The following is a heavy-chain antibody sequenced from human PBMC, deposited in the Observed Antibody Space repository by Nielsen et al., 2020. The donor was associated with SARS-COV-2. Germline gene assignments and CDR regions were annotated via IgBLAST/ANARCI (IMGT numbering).Heavy chain of an antibody. V-gene: IGHV3-21*01. CDR2: ISSSSSYI. CDR3: ARGNGGSSYLPKVY. J-gene: IGHJ4*02. D-gene: IGHD2-15*01. Sequence: VRQAPGKGLEWVSSISSSSSYIYYADSVKGRFTISRDNAKNSLYLQMNSLRTEDTAIYYCARGNGGSSYLPKVYWGQGTLVTVSS.